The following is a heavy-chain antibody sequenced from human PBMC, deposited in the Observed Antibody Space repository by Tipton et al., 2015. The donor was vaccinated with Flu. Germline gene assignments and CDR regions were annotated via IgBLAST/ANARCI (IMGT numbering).Heavy chain of an antibody. CDR2: IYYSGST. CDR3: AREGVAAAGRGWAFDI. V-gene: IGHV4-61*02. J-gene: IGHJ3*02. CDR1: GGSISSGSYY. D-gene: IGHD6-13*01. Sequence: TLSLTCTVSGGSISSGSYYWSWIRQPAGKGLEWIGRIYYSGSTYYNPSLKSRVTISVDTSKNQFSLKLSSVTAADTAVYYCAREGVAAAGRGWAFDIWGQGTMVTVSS.